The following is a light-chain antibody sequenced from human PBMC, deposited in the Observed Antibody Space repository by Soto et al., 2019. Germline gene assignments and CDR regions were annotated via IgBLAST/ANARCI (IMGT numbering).Light chain of an antibody. Sequence: DIRMTQSPSTLSASVGDRVAITCRASDNIVHWVAWYQQKPGKAPKLLIYKAANLADEVPSRFAGSGSGTDFTLTITRLQPEDFATYYCQQYYSFPRTFGQGTKVDIK. J-gene: IGKJ1*01. CDR3: QQYYSFPRT. V-gene: IGKV1-5*03. CDR1: DNIVHW. CDR2: KAA.